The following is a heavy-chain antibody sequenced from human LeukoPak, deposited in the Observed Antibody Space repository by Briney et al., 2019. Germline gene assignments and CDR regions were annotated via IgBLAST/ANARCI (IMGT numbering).Heavy chain of an antibody. CDR1: GFTFDDYG. V-gene: IGHV3-20*04. CDR2: INWNGGST. CDR3: ARAGYCSGGSCYSYYYYYYMDV. Sequence: GGSLRLSCAASGFTFDDYGMSWVCQAPGKGLEWVSGINWNGGSTGYADSVKGRFTISRDNAKNSLYLQMNSLRAEDTALYYCARAGYCSGGSCYSYYYYYYMDVWGKGTTVTVSS. J-gene: IGHJ6*03. D-gene: IGHD2-15*01.